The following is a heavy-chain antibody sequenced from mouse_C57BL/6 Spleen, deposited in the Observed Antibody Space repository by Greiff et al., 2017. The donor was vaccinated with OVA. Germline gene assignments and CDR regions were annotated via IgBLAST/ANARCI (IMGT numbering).Heavy chain of an antibody. D-gene: IGHD4-1*01. Sequence: QVQLQQPGAELVKPGASVKLSCKASGYTFTSYWMQWVKQRPGQGLEWIGEIDPSDSYTNYNQKFKGKATLTVDTSSSTAYMQLSSLTSEDSAVYYCARKKDWDYWGQGTTLTGSS. CDR1: GYTFTSYW. V-gene: IGHV1-50*01. CDR2: IDPSDSYT. J-gene: IGHJ2*01. CDR3: ARKKDWDY.